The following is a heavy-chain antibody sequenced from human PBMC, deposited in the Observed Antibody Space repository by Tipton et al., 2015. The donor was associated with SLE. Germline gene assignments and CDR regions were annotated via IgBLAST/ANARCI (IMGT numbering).Heavy chain of an antibody. CDR2: IYYIGGT. V-gene: IGHV4-59*11. CDR1: GDSISSHY. J-gene: IGHJ4*02. CDR3: ARDTVSYYYDSSCRDY. D-gene: IGHD3-22*01. Sequence: TLSLTCTVSGDSISSHYWSWIRQPPGKGLTCIGYIYYIGGTNYNPSLKSRVTLSIGTSNNHLSLKLTSVTAAETAVYYCARDTVSYYYDSSCRDYWGQVTLVIVSS.